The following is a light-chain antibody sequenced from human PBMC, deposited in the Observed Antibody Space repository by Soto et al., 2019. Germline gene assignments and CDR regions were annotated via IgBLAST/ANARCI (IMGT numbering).Light chain of an antibody. J-gene: IGKJ5*01. CDR3: QQYGSSPIT. CDR1: QSVSNNY. CDR2: GAS. V-gene: IGKV3-20*01. Sequence: EIVLTQSPGTLSLSAGERATRXXRASQSVSNNYLAWYQQKPGQAPRXXIYGASNRATGIPDRFSGSGAGTDFTLTISRLEPEDFAVYYCQQYGSSPITFGQGTRLDIK.